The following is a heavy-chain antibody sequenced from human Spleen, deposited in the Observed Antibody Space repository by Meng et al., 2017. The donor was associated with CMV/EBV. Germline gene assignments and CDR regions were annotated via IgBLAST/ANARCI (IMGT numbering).Heavy chain of an antibody. D-gene: IGHD4-23*01. CDR1: AYTFSGYH. CDR2: LNPNSGAT. CDR3: ARETDYGGLYWYFDL. Sequence: PAYTFSGYHIHWVRQAPGQGLEWVAWLNPNSGATRYAQKFQGRVTMPGDTSLSTAYMEMSSLRSDDTAVYYCARETDYGGLYWYFDLWGRGTLVTVSS. J-gene: IGHJ2*01. V-gene: IGHV1-2*02.